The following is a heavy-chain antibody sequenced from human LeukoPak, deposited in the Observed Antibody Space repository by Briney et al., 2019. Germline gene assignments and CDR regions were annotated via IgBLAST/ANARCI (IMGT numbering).Heavy chain of an antibody. J-gene: IGHJ5*02. Sequence: SETLSLTXAVSGYSISSGYYWGWIRQPPGKGLEWIGCIYHSGSTFYNPSLKSRVTISVDTSKNQCSLKLSSVTAADTAVCYCARGSADDFWSGYSPNWFDPWGQGTLVTVSS. CDR3: ARGSADDFWSGYSPNWFDP. D-gene: IGHD3-3*01. CDR2: IYHSGST. CDR1: GYSISSGYY. V-gene: IGHV4-38-2*01.